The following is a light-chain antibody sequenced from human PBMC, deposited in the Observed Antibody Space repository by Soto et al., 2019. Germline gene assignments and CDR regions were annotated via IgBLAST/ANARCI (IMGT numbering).Light chain of an antibody. CDR1: TL. CDR2: EGS. Sequence: QSALTQPASVSGSPGQAITISCTGTTLVSWYQHHPGKAPKLLISEGSKRPSGVSSRFYGSKSVNTASLTISGLQAEDESYYYCCSYAGSSTFYVFGTGTKLTVL. V-gene: IGLV2-23*01. CDR3: CSYAGSSTFYV. J-gene: IGLJ1*01.